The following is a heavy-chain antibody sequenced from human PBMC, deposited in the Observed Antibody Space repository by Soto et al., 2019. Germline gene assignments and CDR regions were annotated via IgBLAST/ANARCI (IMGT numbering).Heavy chain of an antibody. V-gene: IGHV4-31*03. D-gene: IGHD4-4*01. J-gene: IGHJ4*02. CDR2: IYFTGGT. Sequence: LQLQESGPGLVKPSQTLSLTCTVSGGLISSGGYYWSWIRQHPERALEWIGYIYFTGGTYYNPSLKSRVTISLDTYKKQFSLRSNSVSAADTALYYCTCANNVGNSDYWGQGTLVTVSS. CDR3: TCANNVGNSDY. CDR1: GGLISSGGYY.